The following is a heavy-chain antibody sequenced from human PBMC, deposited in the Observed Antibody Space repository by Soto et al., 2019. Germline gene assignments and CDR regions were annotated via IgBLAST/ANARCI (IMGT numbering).Heavy chain of an antibody. CDR2: FSLSGTT. CDR3: ARGMTPPGAPAWYYFDS. Sequence: SETLSLTCSVSGASIAGSSYWSWIRQPAGKGLEWIGRFSLSGTTNYSPSLRSRVTMSADVSKNQFSLRPTSVTAADTALYYCARGMTPPGAPAWYYFDSWGQGTLVTVSS. D-gene: IGHD2-8*02. CDR1: GASIAGSSY. J-gene: IGHJ4*02. V-gene: IGHV4-4*07.